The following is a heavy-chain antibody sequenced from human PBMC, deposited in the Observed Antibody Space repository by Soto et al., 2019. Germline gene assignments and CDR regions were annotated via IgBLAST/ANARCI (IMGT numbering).Heavy chain of an antibody. Sequence: QVQLQQWGAGLLKPSETLSLTCAVYGGSFSGYYWSWIRQPPGKGLEWIGEINHSGSTNYNPSLKSRVTISVDTSTNQFSLKLSSVTAADTAVYYCARDRYSYGQPRNFDYWGQGTLFTVSS. D-gene: IGHD5-18*01. CDR2: INHSGST. CDR3: ARDRYSYGQPRNFDY. J-gene: IGHJ4*02. V-gene: IGHV4-34*01. CDR1: GGSFSGYY.